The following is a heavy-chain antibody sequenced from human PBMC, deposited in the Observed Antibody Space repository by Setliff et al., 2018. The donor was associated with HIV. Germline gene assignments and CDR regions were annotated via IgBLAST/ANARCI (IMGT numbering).Heavy chain of an antibody. CDR2: MNPNSGVT. V-gene: IGHV1-8*02. J-gene: IGHJ6*03. CDR3: ASGKGVGGVVITDGLDV. Sequence: RASVKVSCKASGHTFSNSDIHWVRRATGQGLEWMGWMNPNSGVTGYALKFHDRVTMTGDTSISTAYLELRSLTSEDTAVYYCASGKGVGGVVITDGLDVWGKGTTVTVS. CDR1: GHTFSNSD. D-gene: IGHD3-10*01.